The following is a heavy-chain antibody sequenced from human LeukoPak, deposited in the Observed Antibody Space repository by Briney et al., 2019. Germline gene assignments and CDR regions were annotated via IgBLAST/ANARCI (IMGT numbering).Heavy chain of an antibody. Sequence: SVKVSCKASGGTFSSYAISWVRQAPGQGLEWMGRIIPIFGTANYAQKFQGRVTFTTDESTSTAYMELSSLRSEDTAVYYCASNPIGYSSSWYLDYWGQGTLVTVSS. D-gene: IGHD6-13*01. CDR1: GGTFSSYA. J-gene: IGHJ4*02. CDR3: ASNPIGYSSSWYLDY. CDR2: IIPIFGTA. V-gene: IGHV1-69*05.